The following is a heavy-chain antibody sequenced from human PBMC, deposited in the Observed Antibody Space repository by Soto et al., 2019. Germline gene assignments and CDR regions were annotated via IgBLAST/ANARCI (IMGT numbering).Heavy chain of an antibody. CDR2: ILSIGTTI. V-gene: IGHV3-48*03. J-gene: IGHJ4*02. Sequence: EVQLMESGGGLIQPGGTLRLSCATSGFRFSDYEMNWVRQAPGKGLEWVAYILSIGTTIYYTDSVKGRFTITRDNTKNLLYLQMNSLRVEDTGVYYCAGDRGYGGNYGFDFWGLGTLVTVSS. CDR1: GFRFSDYE. CDR3: AGDRGYGGNYGFDF. D-gene: IGHD4-4*01.